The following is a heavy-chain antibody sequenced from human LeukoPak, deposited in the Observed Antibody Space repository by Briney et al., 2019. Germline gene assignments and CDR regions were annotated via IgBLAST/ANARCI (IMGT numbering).Heavy chain of an antibody. J-gene: IGHJ4*02. CDR3: ARGLHYDSSGYYYSFDY. Sequence: SETLSLTCAVYGGSFSGYYWSWIRQPPGKGLEWIGEINHSGSTNYNPSLESRVTISVDTSKNQFSLKLSSVTAADTAVYYCARGLHYDSSGYYYSFDYWGQGTLVTVSS. CDR1: GGSFSGYY. CDR2: INHSGST. D-gene: IGHD3-22*01. V-gene: IGHV4-34*01.